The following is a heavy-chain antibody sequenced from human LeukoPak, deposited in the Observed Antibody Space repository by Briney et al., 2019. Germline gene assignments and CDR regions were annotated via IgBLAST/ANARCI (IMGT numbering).Heavy chain of an antibody. V-gene: IGHV4-30-2*01. CDR3: ARGEYYYDSSGYLDL. Sequence: SETLSLTCTVSGGSISSGGYYWTWIRQPPGKGLEWIGYIFQSGSTYYNPSLKSRVTMSVDRSKNQFSLKLSSVTAADTAVYYCARGEYYYDSSGYLDLWGQGTLVTVSS. CDR1: GGSISSGGYY. CDR2: IFQSGST. D-gene: IGHD3-22*01. J-gene: IGHJ5*02.